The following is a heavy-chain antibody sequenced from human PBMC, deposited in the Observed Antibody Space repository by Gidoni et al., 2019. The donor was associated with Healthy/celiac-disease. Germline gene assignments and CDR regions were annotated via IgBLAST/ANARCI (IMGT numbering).Heavy chain of an antibody. D-gene: IGHD6-13*01. CDR2: ISGSGGST. Sequence: EVQLLESGGGLVQPGGSLRLSCAASGFTFSSYAMRWVRQAPGKGLEGFSAISGSGGSTYYADSVKGRFTISRDNSKNTLYLQMNSLRAEDTAVYYCAKESVAAADTFDYWGQGTLVTVSS. CDR1: GFTFSSYA. V-gene: IGHV3-23*01. CDR3: AKESVAAADTFDY. J-gene: IGHJ4*02.